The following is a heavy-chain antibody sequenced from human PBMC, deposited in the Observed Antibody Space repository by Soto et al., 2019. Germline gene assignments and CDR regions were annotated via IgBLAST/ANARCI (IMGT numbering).Heavy chain of an antibody. J-gene: IGHJ4*02. Sequence: PGGSLRLSCAASGFTFSSYAMSWVRQAPGKGLEWVSAISGSGGSTYYADSVKGRFTISRDNSKNTLYLQMNSLRAEDTAVYYCATYPVKDPLYFDYWGQGTLVTVSS. D-gene: IGHD3-16*02. CDR2: ISGSGGST. V-gene: IGHV3-23*01. CDR1: GFTFSSYA. CDR3: ATYPVKDPLYFDY.